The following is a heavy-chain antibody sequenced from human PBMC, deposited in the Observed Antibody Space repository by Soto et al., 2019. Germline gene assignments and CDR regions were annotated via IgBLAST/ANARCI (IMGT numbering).Heavy chain of an antibody. V-gene: IGHV3-9*01. Sequence: GGSLRLSCAASGFTFDDYAMHWVRQAPGKGLEWVSGISWNSGSIGYADSVKGRFTISRDNAKNSLYLQMNSLRAEDTALYYCAKDSVGSRGWYVKSDYYYGMDVWGHGTTVTVSS. CDR1: GFTFDDYA. J-gene: IGHJ6*02. CDR2: ISWNSGSI. CDR3: AKDSVGSRGWYVKSDYYYGMDV. D-gene: IGHD6-19*01.